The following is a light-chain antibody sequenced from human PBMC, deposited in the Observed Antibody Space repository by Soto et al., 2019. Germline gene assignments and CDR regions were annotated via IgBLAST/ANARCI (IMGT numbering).Light chain of an antibody. V-gene: IGKV3-15*01. CDR2: GAS. CDR3: QQYNSWPLT. CDR1: QSVSNN. Sequence: ELVMTQSPATLSVSPGERATLSCRASQSVSNNLAWYQQKPGQAPRRLIYGASTRATDIPARFSGSGSGTEFTLTISGLQSEDFAVYYCQQYNSWPLTFGQGTKVEFK. J-gene: IGKJ1*01.